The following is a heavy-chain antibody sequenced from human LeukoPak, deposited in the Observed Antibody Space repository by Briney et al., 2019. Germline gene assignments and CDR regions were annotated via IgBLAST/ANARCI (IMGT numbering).Heavy chain of an antibody. V-gene: IGHV3-23*01. J-gene: IGHJ4*02. Sequence: GGSLRLSCAASGFTFSNTAMSWVRQAPGKGLEWLSIISGSGLNAYYADSVKGRFTISRDNSKSTLFLQMNSLRAEDTALYYCVKRTMAGVLERRTYYFDYWGQGSLVTVSS. CDR3: VKRTMAGVLERRTYYFDY. D-gene: IGHD2-2*01. CDR1: GFTFSNTA. CDR2: ISGSGLNA.